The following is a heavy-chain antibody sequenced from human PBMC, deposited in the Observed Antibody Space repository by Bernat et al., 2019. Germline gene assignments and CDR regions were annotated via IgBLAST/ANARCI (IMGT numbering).Heavy chain of an antibody. D-gene: IGHD6-19*01. CDR1: GGSISSGDYY. J-gene: IGHJ4*02. CDR3: ASRGIAVAGTFDY. Sequence: QLQLQESGSGLVKPSQTLSLTCAVSGGSISSGDYYWSWIRQPPGKGLEWIGYIYYSGSTYYNPSLKSRVTISVDTSKNQFSLKLSSVTAADTAVYYCASRGIAVAGTFDYWGQGTLVTVSS. V-gene: IGHV4-30-4*01. CDR2: IYYSGST.